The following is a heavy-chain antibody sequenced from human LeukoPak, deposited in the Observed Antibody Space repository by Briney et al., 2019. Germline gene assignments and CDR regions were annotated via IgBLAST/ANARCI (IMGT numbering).Heavy chain of an antibody. CDR2: ISISSNYI. Sequence: ETLSLTCTVSGGPISSSSYYWGWIRQPPGKGLEWVSSISISSNYIYYPDSLKGRFTISRDNAKNSLYLQMNSLRAEDTAVYYCARGSRLGVVERDAFDIWGQGTMVTVSS. CDR3: ARGSRLGVVERDAFDI. J-gene: IGHJ3*02. D-gene: IGHD3-3*01. CDR1: GGPISSSS. V-gene: IGHV3-21*01.